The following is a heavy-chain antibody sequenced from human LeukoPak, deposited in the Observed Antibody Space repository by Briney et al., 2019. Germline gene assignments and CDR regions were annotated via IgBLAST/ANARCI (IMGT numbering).Heavy chain of an antibody. D-gene: IGHD6-19*01. CDR1: GYTFTGYY. V-gene: IGHV1-2*02. CDR2: INPNSGGT. J-gene: IGHJ3*02. Sequence: ASVKVSCKASGYTFTGYYMHWVRQAPGQGLEWMGWINPNSGGTNYAQKFQGRVTMTRDTSISTAYMELSRLRSDDTAVYYCARPRRGGYSSGWGLKEPDAFDIWGQGTMVTVSS. CDR3: ARPRRGGYSSGWGLKEPDAFDI.